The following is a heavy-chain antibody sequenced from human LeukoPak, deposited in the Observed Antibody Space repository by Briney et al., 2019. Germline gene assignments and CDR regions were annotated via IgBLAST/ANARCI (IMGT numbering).Heavy chain of an antibody. CDR1: GFTVSSNY. CDR3: ARDGKAVAVAFDI. Sequence: GGSLRLSCAASGFTVSSNYMNWVRQAPGKGLEWVSSISSSSSYIYYADSVKGRFTISRDNAKNSLYLQMNSLRAEDTAVYYCARDGKAVAVAFDIWGQGTMVTVSS. CDR2: ISSSSSYI. J-gene: IGHJ3*02. V-gene: IGHV3-21*01. D-gene: IGHD6-19*01.